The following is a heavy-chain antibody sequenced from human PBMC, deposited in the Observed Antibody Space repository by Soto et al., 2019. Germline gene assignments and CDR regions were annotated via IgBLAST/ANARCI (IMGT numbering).Heavy chain of an antibody. CDR2: IYYSGST. CDR1: GGSISSVGHY. Sequence: SETLSLTCSVSGGSISSVGHYWTWVRQQPGKGLEWIGYIYYSGSTDYNPSLKSRVTISVDRSKNQFSLNLSSVTAADTAIYYCARESGGYDSSTRYGLDVWGQGTTVTVSS. D-gene: IGHD6-25*01. CDR3: ARESGGYDSSTRYGLDV. J-gene: IGHJ6*02. V-gene: IGHV4-31*03.